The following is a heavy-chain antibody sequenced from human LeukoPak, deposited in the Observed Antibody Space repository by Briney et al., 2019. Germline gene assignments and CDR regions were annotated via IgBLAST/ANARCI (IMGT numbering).Heavy chain of an antibody. CDR3: ARDYYDADGLDVFEI. CDR2: IYSSGTT. Sequence: SETLSLTCIVSGDSINTFYWSWIRQSAGRGLEWIGRIYSSGTTRYNPSLKSRVTMSVDTSKNQLSLKLNSVTAADTAVYYCARDYYDADGLDVFEIWGQGTVVTVSS. CDR1: GDSINTFY. J-gene: IGHJ3*02. D-gene: IGHD3-16*01. V-gene: IGHV4-4*07.